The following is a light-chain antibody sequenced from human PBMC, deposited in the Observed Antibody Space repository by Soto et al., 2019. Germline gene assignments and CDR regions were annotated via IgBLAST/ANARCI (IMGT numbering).Light chain of an antibody. J-gene: IGLJ7*01. V-gene: IGLV1-51*02. CDR1: GSNIENNY. CDR2: ENN. CDR3: GTWDSSLSAV. Sequence: QSVLTQPPSVSAAPGQKVTISCSVSGSNIENNYVSWYQQLPGTAPKLLIFENNKGPSGIPDRFSGSKSGTSATLGITGLRTGDEADYYCGTWDSSLSAVFGGGTQLTVL.